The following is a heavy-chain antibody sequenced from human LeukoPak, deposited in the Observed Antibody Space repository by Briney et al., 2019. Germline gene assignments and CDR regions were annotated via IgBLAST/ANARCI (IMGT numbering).Heavy chain of an antibody. V-gene: IGHV3-30*02. CDR1: GFTFSSYG. J-gene: IGHJ4*02. Sequence: VQPGGSLRLSCAASGFTFSSYGMRWVRQAPGKGLEWVAFIRYDGSNKYYADSVKGRFTISRDNSKNTLYLQMNSLRAEDTAVYYCAKGGRYSSSLLDYWGQGTLVTVSS. CDR2: IRYDGSNK. D-gene: IGHD6-13*01. CDR3: AKGGRYSSSLLDY.